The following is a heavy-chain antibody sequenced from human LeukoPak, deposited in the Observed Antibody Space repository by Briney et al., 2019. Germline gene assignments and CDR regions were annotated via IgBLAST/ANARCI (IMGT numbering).Heavy chain of an antibody. Sequence: GGSLRLSCAASGFTFSNNGMTWVRQAPGKGMEWVTGISDGGDTTYDAGSVKGRFTVSRDNSKNILYLQMNSLRAEDTAVYYCARDGIAYCGGDCYSYYGMDVWGQGTTVTVSS. CDR3: ARDGIAYCGGDCYSYYGMDV. CDR2: ISDGGDTT. D-gene: IGHD2-21*02. J-gene: IGHJ6*02. V-gene: IGHV3-23*01. CDR1: GFTFSNNG.